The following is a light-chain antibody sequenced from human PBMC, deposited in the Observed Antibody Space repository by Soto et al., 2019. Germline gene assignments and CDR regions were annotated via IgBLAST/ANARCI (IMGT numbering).Light chain of an antibody. V-gene: IGKV3-15*01. CDR2: GAS. CDR3: QQYNNWPPPIT. CDR1: QSVSSN. J-gene: IGKJ5*01. Sequence: EIVMTQSPATPSVSPGERATLSCRASQSVSSNLAWYQQKPGQAPRLLIYGASTRATGIPARFSGSGSGTEFTLTISSLQSEDFAVYYCQQYNNWPPPITFGQGTRLEIK.